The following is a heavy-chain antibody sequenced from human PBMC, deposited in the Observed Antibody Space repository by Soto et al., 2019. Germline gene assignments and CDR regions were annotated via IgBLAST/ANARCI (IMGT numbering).Heavy chain of an antibody. J-gene: IGHJ6*02. CDR3: ARAQVRGVKILYYGMDV. D-gene: IGHD3-10*01. CDR2: INPNSGGT. V-gene: IGHV1-2*04. CDR1: GYTFTGYY. Sequence: ASVKVSCKASGYTFTGYYMHWLRQSPGQGLEWMGWINPNSGGTNYAQKFQGWVTMTRDTSISTAYMELSRLRSDDTAVYYCARAQVRGVKILYYGMDVWGQGTTVTVSS.